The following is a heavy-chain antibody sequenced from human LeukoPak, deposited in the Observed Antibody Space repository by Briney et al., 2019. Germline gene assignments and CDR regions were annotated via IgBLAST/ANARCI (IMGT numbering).Heavy chain of an antibody. Sequence: GGSLRLSCAASGFTFSSYEMNWVRQAPGKGLEWVSYISSSGSTIYYADSVKGRFTISRDNAKNSLYLQMNSLRAEDTAVYYCARPNWNYGYFDYWGQGTLVTVSS. D-gene: IGHD1-7*01. V-gene: IGHV3-48*03. CDR1: GFTFSSYE. CDR2: ISSSGSTI. J-gene: IGHJ4*02. CDR3: ARPNWNYGYFDY.